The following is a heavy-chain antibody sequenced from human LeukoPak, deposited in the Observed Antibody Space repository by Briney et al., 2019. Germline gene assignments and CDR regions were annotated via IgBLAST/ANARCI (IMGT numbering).Heavy chain of an antibody. V-gene: IGHV4-61*08. D-gene: IGHD1-26*01. CDR3: AKRSGSYFSGWFDP. J-gene: IGHJ5*02. CDR1: GGSISSGDYY. CDR2: IYYSGST. Sequence: SETLSLTCTVSGGSISSGDYYWSWIRQPPGKGLEWIGYIYYSGSTNYNPSLKSRVTISVDTSKNQFSLKLSSVTAADTAVYYCAKRSGSYFSGWFDPWGQGTLVTVSS.